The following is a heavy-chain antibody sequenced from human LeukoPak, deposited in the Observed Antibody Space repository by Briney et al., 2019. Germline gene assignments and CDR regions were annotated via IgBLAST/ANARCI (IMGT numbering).Heavy chain of an antibody. CDR1: GGSISSYY. D-gene: IGHD1-26*01. CDR2: IYYSGST. Sequence: SETLSLTCTLSGGSISSYYSSWIRQPPRKGLGWIGYIYYSGSTNYNPSLKSRVTISVDTSKNQFSLKLSSVTAADTAVYYCAGLGSSNWFDPWGQGTLVTVSS. V-gene: IGHV4-59*01. CDR3: AGLGSSNWFDP. J-gene: IGHJ5*02.